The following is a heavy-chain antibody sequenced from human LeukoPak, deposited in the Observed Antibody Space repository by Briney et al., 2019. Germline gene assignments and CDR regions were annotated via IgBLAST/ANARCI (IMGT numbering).Heavy chain of an antibody. J-gene: IGHJ4*02. CDR1: GYSISSGYY. Sequence: SETLSLTCTVSGYSISSGYYWGWIRQPPGKGLEWIGSIHHSGSTYYNPSLKSRVTISVDTSKNQFSLKLSSVTAADTAVYYCARDAGLVGGYDYWGQGTLVTVSS. V-gene: IGHV4-38-2*02. D-gene: IGHD1-26*01. CDR2: IHHSGST. CDR3: ARDAGLVGGYDY.